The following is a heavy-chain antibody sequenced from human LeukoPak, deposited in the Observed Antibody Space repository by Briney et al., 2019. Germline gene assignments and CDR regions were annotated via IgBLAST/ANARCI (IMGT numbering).Heavy chain of an antibody. CDR3: AREGHYDILTGYSPVEYYFYYMDV. CDR1: RFTFSHYG. D-gene: IGHD3-9*01. J-gene: IGHJ6*03. CDR2: ISSDGVEK. Sequence: GRSLRLSCEASRFTFSHYGIHWVRQTPGKGLEWVAAISSDGVEKHYADSVKGRFTISRDNSKSTLYLQMNSLRAEDTALYYCAREGHYDILTGYSPVEYYFYYMDVWGKGTTVTVSS. V-gene: IGHV3-30*04.